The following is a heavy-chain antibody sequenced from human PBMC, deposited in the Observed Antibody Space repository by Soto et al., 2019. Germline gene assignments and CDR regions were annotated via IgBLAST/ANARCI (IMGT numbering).Heavy chain of an antibody. CDR3: TRDSFTYDILTGNRYYYYYMDV. V-gene: IGHV3-49*03. Sequence: GGSLRLSCTASGFTFGDYAMSWFRQAPGKGLEWVGFIRSKAYGGTTEYAASVKGRFTISRDDSKSIAYLQMNSLKTEDTAVFYCTRDSFTYDILTGNRYYYYYMDVWGKGTTVTVSS. D-gene: IGHD3-9*01. CDR1: GFTFGDYA. J-gene: IGHJ6*03. CDR2: IRSKAYGGTT.